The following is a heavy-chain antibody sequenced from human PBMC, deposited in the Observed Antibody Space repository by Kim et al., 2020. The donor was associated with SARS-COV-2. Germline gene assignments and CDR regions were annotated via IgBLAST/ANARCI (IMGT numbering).Heavy chain of an antibody. CDR3: ARGYLFTTLGRLAVDGTFDY. CDR1: GYTFTSYG. Sequence: ASVKVSCKASGYTFTSYGISWVRQAPGQGLEWMGWISAYNGNTNYAQKLQGRVTMTTDTSTSTAYMELRSLRSDDTAVYYCARGYLFTTLGRLAVDGTFDYWGQGTLVTVSS. D-gene: IGHD6-19*01. CDR2: ISAYNGNT. J-gene: IGHJ4*02. V-gene: IGHV1-18*04.